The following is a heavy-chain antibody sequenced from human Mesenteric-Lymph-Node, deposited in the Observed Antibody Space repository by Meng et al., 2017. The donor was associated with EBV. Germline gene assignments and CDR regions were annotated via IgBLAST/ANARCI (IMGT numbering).Heavy chain of an antibody. V-gene: IGHV4-30-4*01. CDR2: IYYSGRT. CDR3: ARGYGSGHL. CDR1: GGSVSSGNNY. J-gene: IGHJ4*02. D-gene: IGHD3-10*01. Sequence: QLQESGSGLGQPSQTLSLTCTVSGGSVSSGNNYWIWIRQPPGKGLEWIGYIYYSGRTYYNPSLESRVTMSVDTSKNQFSLKLSSVTAADTAEYYCARGYGSGHLWGQGTLVTVSS.